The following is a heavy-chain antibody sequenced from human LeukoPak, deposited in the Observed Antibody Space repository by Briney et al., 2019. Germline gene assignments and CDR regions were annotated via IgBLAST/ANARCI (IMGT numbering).Heavy chain of an antibody. J-gene: IGHJ4*02. CDR2: IIPIFGTA. CDR1: GYTFTSYY. V-gene: IGHV1-69*05. D-gene: IGHD5-18*01. Sequence: ASVKVSCKASGYTFTSYYMHWVRQAPGQGLEWMGGIIPIFGTANYAQKFQGRVTITTDESTSTAYMELSSLRSEDTAVYYCASNVGYSYGYDYWGQGTLVTVSS. CDR3: ASNVGYSYGYDY.